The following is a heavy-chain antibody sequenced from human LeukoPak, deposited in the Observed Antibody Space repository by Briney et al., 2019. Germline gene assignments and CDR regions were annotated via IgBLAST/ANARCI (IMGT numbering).Heavy chain of an antibody. J-gene: IGHJ4*02. CDR3: ARVTFGGVVADFDY. D-gene: IGHD3-16*02. CDR2: MNPNSDNT. CDR1: GYTFTSYD. Sequence: ASVKVSCKASGYTFTSYDINWVRQATGQGLEWMGWMNPNSDNTGYAQKFQGRVTMTRNTSISTAYMELSSLRSEDTAVYYCARVTFGGVVADFDYWGQGTLVTVSS. V-gene: IGHV1-8*01.